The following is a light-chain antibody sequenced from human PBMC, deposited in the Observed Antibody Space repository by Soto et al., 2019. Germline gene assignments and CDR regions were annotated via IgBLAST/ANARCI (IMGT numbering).Light chain of an antibody. V-gene: IGKV3-20*01. CDR3: LQYDSSPPYT. J-gene: IGKJ2*01. CDR2: GAS. CDR1: QSVSSY. Sequence: EIVLTQSPGTLSLSPGERATLSCRASQSVSSYLAWYQQKPGQAPRLLMYGASTRATGIADRFSGSGSGSVFSPPSSRVPHEDVGVYYCLQYDSSPPYTLGQGNKLELK.